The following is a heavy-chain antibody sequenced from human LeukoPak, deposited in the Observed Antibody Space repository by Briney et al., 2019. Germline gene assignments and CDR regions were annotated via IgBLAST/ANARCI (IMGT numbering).Heavy chain of an antibody. CDR3: ARDQYSGHWYYALDI. V-gene: IGHV3-48*02. CDR2: ISSSISVI. D-gene: IGHD6-19*01. J-gene: IGHJ3*02. CDR1: GFTFSSYS. Sequence: PGGSLRLSCAASGFTFSSYSMNWFRQAPGKGLEWVSYISSSISVIYYADSVKGRFTISRDNAKNSLYLQMNSLRDEDTAVYYCARDQYSGHWYYALDIWGQGTMVTVSS.